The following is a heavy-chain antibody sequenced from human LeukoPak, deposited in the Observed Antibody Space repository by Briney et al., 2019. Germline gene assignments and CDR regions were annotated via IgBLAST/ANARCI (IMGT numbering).Heavy chain of an antibody. CDR3: ARDVFPYYGLLPGPNEAFDI. Sequence: PSGTLSLTCTVSVDSISSNYWGTWVRQPRGKGLEWIGEIFHTGSTNYNPCLKSRVTISVDKSTNLFSLNLTSVSAADTAVYYCARDVFPYYGLLPGPNEAFDIWGQGTRVTVSS. CDR2: IFHTGST. D-gene: IGHD3-9*01. V-gene: IGHV4-4*02. J-gene: IGHJ3*02. CDR1: VDSISSNYW.